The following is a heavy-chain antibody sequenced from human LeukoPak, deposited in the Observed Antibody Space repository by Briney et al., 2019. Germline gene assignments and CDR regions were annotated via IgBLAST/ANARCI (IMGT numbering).Heavy chain of an antibody. J-gene: IGHJ4*02. Sequence: GGSLRLSCAASGFTFSSYAMSWVRQAPGKGLEWVSAISGSGGSTYYADSVKGRFTISRDNSKNTLYLQMNSLRAEDKAVYYCAKDQSTYGSGSYLPLDYWGQGTLVTVSS. CDR1: GFTFSSYA. CDR2: ISGSGGST. CDR3: AKDQSTYGSGSYLPLDY. D-gene: IGHD3-10*01. V-gene: IGHV3-23*01.